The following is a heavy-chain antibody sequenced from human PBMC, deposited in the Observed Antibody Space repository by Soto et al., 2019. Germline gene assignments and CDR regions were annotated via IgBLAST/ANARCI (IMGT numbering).Heavy chain of an antibody. CDR1: GFTFSNAW. Sequence: GGSLRLSCAASGFTFSNAWMSWVRQAPGKGLEWVGRIKSKTDGGTTDYAAPVKGRFTISRDDSKNTLYLQMNSLKTEDTAVYYCPTVSGRIWFGESLPPYYGMDVWGQGTTVTVSS. D-gene: IGHD3-10*01. J-gene: IGHJ6*02. V-gene: IGHV3-15*01. CDR2: IKSKTDGGTT. CDR3: PTVSGRIWFGESLPPYYGMDV.